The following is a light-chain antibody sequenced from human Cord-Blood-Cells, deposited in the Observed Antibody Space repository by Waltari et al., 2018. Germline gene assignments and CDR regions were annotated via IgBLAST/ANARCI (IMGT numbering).Light chain of an antibody. CDR1: GSGSSY. Sequence: IVLPSSPATLALSPGERATLSCRARGSGSSYFCCYQQKPGQSPRLLIYDASHSATGIPARFSGSGSGTDFTLTISSLESEDFAVYYCHQRSNWPCTFGQGTKVEIK. CDR2: DAS. V-gene: IGKV3-11*01. J-gene: IGKJ1*01. CDR3: HQRSNWPCT.